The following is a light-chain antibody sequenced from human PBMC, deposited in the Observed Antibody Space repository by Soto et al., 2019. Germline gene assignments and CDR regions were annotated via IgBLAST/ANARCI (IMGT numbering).Light chain of an antibody. J-gene: IGLJ1*01. Sequence: QSVLTQPRSVSGSPGQPVTISCTGTSSDVGGYNYVSWYQQHPGKAPKLMIYDVSKRPSGVPDRFSGSKSGNTASLTISGLQAEDEADYYCQSYASSLSGHNYVFGTGTKLTVL. CDR3: QSYASSLSGHNYV. CDR2: DVS. V-gene: IGLV2-11*01. CDR1: SSDVGGYNY.